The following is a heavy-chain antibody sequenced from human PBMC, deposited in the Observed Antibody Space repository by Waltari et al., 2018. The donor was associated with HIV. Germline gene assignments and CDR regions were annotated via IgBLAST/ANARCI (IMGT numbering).Heavy chain of an antibody. Sequence: QVQLQESGPGLVKPSETLSLTCTVSGYSISSGYYWGRIRQPPGKGLEWIGSIYHSGSTYYNPSLKSRVTISVDTSKNQFSLKLSSVTAADTAVYYCASTGGYYYYGMDVWGQGTTVTVSS. J-gene: IGHJ6*02. CDR3: ASTGGYYYYGMDV. D-gene: IGHD7-27*01. CDR2: IYHSGST. V-gene: IGHV4-38-2*02. CDR1: GYSISSGYY.